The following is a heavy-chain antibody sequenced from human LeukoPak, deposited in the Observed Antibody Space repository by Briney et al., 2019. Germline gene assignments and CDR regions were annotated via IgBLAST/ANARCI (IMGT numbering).Heavy chain of an antibody. CDR2: IYYSGST. Sequence: PSETLSLTCTVSGGSISSSSYYWGWIRQPPGKGLEWIGSIYYSGSTYYNPSPKSRVTISVDTSKNQFSLKLSSVTAADTAVYYCARPGSYDSSGYYSDWGQGTLVTVSS. CDR1: GGSISSSSYY. D-gene: IGHD3-22*01. CDR3: ARPGSYDSSGYYSD. J-gene: IGHJ4*02. V-gene: IGHV4-39*01.